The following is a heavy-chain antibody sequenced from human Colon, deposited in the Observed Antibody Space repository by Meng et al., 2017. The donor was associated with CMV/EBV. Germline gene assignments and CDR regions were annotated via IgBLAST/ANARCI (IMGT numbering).Heavy chain of an antibody. D-gene: IGHD3-10*01. CDR3: TRDRTMRFGDLLPFDY. V-gene: IGHV4-4*02. CDR2: VFHSGSI. CDR1: VSVSTTNW. Sequence: VSVSTTNWWSWIGQPPGKGLEWVGEVFHSGSINYNPSLKSRVTMSVDKAKNEFSLRLNSVTAADTAVYYCTRDRTMRFGDLLPFDYWGQGTLVTVSS. J-gene: IGHJ4*02.